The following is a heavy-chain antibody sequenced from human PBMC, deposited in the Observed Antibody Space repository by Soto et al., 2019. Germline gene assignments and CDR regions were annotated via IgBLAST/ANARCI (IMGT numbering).Heavy chain of an antibody. V-gene: IGHV3-23*01. CDR1: GCTFSSYA. CDR3: AKGDVVPARYYYGMDV. CDR2: ISGSGGIT. J-gene: IGHJ6*02. Sequence: GGSLRPSCAASGCTFSSYAMSWVRKDPGKGLEWVSAISGSGGITFYADSVKGRFTISRDNSKNTLYLQMNSLRAEDTAVYYCAKGDVVPARYYYGMDVWGQGTTVTVSS. D-gene: IGHD2-2*01.